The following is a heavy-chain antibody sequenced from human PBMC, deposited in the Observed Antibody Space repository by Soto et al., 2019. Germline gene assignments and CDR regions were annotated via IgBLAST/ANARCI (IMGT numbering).Heavy chain of an antibody. J-gene: IGHJ4*02. Sequence: SETLSLTCTVSGGSISSGGYYWSWIRQHPGKGLEYIGYIYYSGSTYYNPSLKSRTAMSVDKSKNQFSLKLSSVTAADAAVYYCARLDCSGGACYSWQGSFDYWGQGTLVTVSS. CDR3: ARLDCSGGACYSWQGSFDY. D-gene: IGHD2-15*01. CDR1: GGSISSGGYY. CDR2: IYYSGST. V-gene: IGHV4-31*03.